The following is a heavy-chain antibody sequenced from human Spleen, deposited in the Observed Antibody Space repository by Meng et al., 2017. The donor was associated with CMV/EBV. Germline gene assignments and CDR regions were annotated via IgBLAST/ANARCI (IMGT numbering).Heavy chain of an antibody. V-gene: IGHV3-74*01. J-gene: IGHJ3*02. CDR3: AREGITGTAESI. CDR1: GFTCSRCW. D-gene: IGHD1-7*01. Sequence: GESLKISCAASGFTCSRCWMHWVRQVPGKGLVWVSRINSDGNSTAYGDSVKGRFTISRDNAKNSLYLQMNSLRAEDTAVYYCAREGITGTAESIWGQGTMVTVSS. CDR2: INSDGNST.